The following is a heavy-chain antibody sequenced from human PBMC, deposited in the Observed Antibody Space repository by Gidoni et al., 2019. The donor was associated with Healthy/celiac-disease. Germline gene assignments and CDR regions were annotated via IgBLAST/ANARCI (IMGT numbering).Heavy chain of an antibody. CDR2: ISSSGSTI. Sequence: EVQLVESGGGLVQPGGSLRLSCAASGFTFSSYEMNWVRQAPGKGLEWVSYISSSGSTIYYADSVKGRFTISRDNAKNSLYLQMNSLRAEDTAVYYCARDDWIFGVVIPFDYWGQGTLVTVSS. CDR1: GFTFSSYE. D-gene: IGHD3-3*01. V-gene: IGHV3-48*03. J-gene: IGHJ4*02. CDR3: ARDDWIFGVVIPFDY.